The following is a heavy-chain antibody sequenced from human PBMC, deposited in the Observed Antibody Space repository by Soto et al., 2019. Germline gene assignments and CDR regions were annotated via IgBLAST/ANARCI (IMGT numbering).Heavy chain of an antibody. CDR3: ARVGKYYYDSSGYYYGMGV. D-gene: IGHD3-22*01. CDR2: IIPIFGTA. V-gene: IGHV1-69*13. Sequence: ASVKVSCKASGGTFSSYAISWVRQAPGQGLEWMGGIIPIFGTANYAQKCQGRVTITADESTSTAYMELSSLRSEDTAVYYCARVGKYYYDSSGYYYGMGVWGQGTTVTVSS. CDR1: GGTFSSYA. J-gene: IGHJ6*02.